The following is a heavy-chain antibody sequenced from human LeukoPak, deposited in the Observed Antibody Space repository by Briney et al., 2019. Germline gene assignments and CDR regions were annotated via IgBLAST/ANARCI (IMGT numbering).Heavy chain of an antibody. CDR3: AGLGNSVLNWFDP. CDR2: INHSGST. V-gene: IGHV4-34*01. J-gene: IGHJ5*02. Sequence: PSETLSLTCAVYGGSFSGYYWSWIRQPPGKGLEWIGEINHSGSTNYNPSLKSRVTISVDTSKNQFSLKLSSVTAADTAVYYCAGLGNSVLNWFDPWGQGTLVTVSS. CDR1: GGSFSGYY. D-gene: IGHD4-23*01.